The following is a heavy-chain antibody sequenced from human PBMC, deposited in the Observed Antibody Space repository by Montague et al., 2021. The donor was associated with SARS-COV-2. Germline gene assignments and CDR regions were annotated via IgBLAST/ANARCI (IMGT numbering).Heavy chain of an antibody. D-gene: IGHD1-26*01. CDR2: IYYSGST. J-gene: IGHJ1*01. V-gene: IGHV4-59*08. CDR1: GGSLSSYY. Sequence: SETLSLTCTVSGGSLSSYYWSWIRQPPGKGLEWIGYIYYSGSTNYNPSLKSRVTISVDTSKSQFSLNLSSVTAADTAVYYCARHVSGSLTHFHHWGQGSLVTVSS. CDR3: ARHVSGSLTHFHH.